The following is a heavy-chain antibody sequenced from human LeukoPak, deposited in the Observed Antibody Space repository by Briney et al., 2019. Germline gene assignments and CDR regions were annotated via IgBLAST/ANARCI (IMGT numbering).Heavy chain of an antibody. J-gene: IGHJ6*03. CDR3: ARELVVPAAIRQNYYYYYMDV. CDR1: GFTVSSNY. D-gene: IGHD2-2*02. Sequence: GGSLRLSCAAPGFTVSSNYMSWVRQAPGKGLEWVSVIYSGGSTYYADSVKGRFTISRDNSKNTLYLQMNSLRAEDTAVYYCARELVVPAAIRQNYYYYYMDVWGKGTTVTVSS. V-gene: IGHV3-66*02. CDR2: IYSGGST.